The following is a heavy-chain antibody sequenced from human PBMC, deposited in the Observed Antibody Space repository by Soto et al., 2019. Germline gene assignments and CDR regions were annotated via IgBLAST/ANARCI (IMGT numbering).Heavy chain of an antibody. Sequence: EVQLVESGGGLVKPGGSLRLSCAASGFTFSSYSMNWVRQAPGKGLEWVLSISSSSSYIYYADSVKGRFTISRDNAKNSLYLQMNSLRAEDTAVYYCARVGRYDFWSGLDMDVWGQGTTVTVSS. CDR2: ISSSSSYI. D-gene: IGHD3-3*01. CDR1: GFTFSSYS. J-gene: IGHJ6*02. CDR3: ARVGRYDFWSGLDMDV. V-gene: IGHV3-21*01.